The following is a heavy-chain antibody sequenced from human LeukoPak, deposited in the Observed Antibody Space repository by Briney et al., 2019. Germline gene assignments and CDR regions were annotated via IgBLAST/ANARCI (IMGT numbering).Heavy chain of an antibody. CDR1: GFTFDDYA. CDR3: AKDSRIGWGSSIAVAGTSPAYFDY. D-gene: IGHD6-19*01. Sequence: GGSLRLSCAASGFTFDDYAMDWVRHAPGKGLEWVSGISWNSGSIGYPDSVKGRFTISRDNAKNSLYLQMNSLRAEDTALYYCAKDSRIGWGSSIAVAGTSPAYFDYWGQGTLVTVSS. J-gene: IGHJ4*02. V-gene: IGHV3-9*01. CDR2: ISWNSGSI.